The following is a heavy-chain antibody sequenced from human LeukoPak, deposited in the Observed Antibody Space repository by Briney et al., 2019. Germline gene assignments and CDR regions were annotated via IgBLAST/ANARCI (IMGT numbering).Heavy chain of an antibody. V-gene: IGHV4-34*01. CDR2: INHSGST. J-gene: IGHJ6*03. CDR3: ARVYSSSSKTHYYYYMDV. D-gene: IGHD6-6*01. Sequence: PSETLSLTYAVYGGSFSGYYWSWIRQPPGKGLEWIGEINHSGSTNYNPSLKSRVTISVDTSKNQFSLKLSSVTAADTAVYYCARVYSSSSKTHYYYYMDVWGKGTTVTVSS. CDR1: GGSFSGYY.